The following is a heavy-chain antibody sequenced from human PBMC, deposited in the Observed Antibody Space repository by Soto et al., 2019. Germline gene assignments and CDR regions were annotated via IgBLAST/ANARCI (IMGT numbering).Heavy chain of an antibody. V-gene: IGHV1-18*01. CDR1: GYTFTNYG. D-gene: IGHD6-13*01. CDR2: INTYNGNT. Sequence: VASVKVSCKTSGYTFTNYGVSWVRQAPGQGLEWMGWINTYNGNTNYPQNLQGRVTMTTDRSTTTAYMELRSLRFDDTAVYYCAREGQQLVSGYFDYRAQRTPVTVSS. J-gene: IGHJ4*02. CDR3: AREGQQLVSGYFDY.